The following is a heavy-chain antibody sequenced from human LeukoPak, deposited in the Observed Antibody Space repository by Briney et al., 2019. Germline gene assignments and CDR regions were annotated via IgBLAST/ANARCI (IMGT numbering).Heavy chain of an antibody. J-gene: IGHJ6*02. Sequence: GGSLRLSCAASGFTFSSYAMSWVRQAPGKGLEWVSSISSSSSYIYYADSVKGRFTISRDNAKNSLYLQMNSLRAEDTAVYYCARDKLSYGDYSKHYGMDVWGQGTTVTVSS. CDR3: ARDKLSYGDYSKHYGMDV. CDR1: GFTFSSYA. CDR2: ISSSSSYI. D-gene: IGHD4-17*01. V-gene: IGHV3-21*01.